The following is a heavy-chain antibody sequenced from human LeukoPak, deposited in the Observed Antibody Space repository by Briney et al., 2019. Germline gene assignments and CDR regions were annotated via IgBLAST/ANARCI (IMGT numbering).Heavy chain of an antibody. CDR3: ARDWRERSDAFDI. CDR1: GFTVSSNY. Sequence: GGPLRLSCAASGFTVSSNYMSWVRQAPGKGLEWVSVIYSGGSTYYSDSVKGRFTISRDNSKNTLYLQMNSLRAEDTAVYYCARDWRERSDAFDIWGQGTMVTVSS. CDR2: IYSGGST. J-gene: IGHJ3*02. D-gene: IGHD1-26*01. V-gene: IGHV3-66*01.